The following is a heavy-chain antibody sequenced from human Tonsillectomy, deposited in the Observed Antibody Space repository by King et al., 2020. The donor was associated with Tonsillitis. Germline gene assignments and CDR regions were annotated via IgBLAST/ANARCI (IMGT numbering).Heavy chain of an antibody. CDR2: IDPSDSNT. V-gene: IGHV5-10-1*03. CDR1: GYSFTSYW. D-gene: IGHD1-26*01. Sequence: EVQLVESGAEVKKPGESLRISCKGSGYSFTSYWINWVRQMPGKGLEWMARIDPSDSNTNYSPSFQGHVTISADKSISTAYLQWSSLKSSDTAKYYCARLPSSGGYSSFWGQGTLVTVSS. J-gene: IGHJ4*02. CDR3: ARLPSSGGYSSF.